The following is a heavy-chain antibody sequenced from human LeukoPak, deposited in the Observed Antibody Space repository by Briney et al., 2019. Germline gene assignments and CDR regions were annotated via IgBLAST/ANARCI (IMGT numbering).Heavy chain of an antibody. CDR3: ARLDSSGYYFFQH. CDR2: IYPGDSDT. D-gene: IGHD3-22*01. V-gene: IGHV5-51*01. Sequence: GASLQISCKGSGSIFTSYWIGWVRQLPGKGLEWMGIIYPGDSDTRYSPSFQGQVTISADKSISTAYLQWSSLKASDTAMYYCARLDSSGYYFFQHWGQGTLVTVSS. CDR1: GSIFTSYW. J-gene: IGHJ1*01.